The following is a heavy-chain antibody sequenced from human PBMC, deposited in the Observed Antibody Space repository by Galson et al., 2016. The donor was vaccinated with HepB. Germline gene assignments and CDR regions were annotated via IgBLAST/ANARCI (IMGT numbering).Heavy chain of an antibody. CDR3: ARQARPNY. J-gene: IGHJ4*02. CDR1: GFTFSSYW. CDR2: IKPDGSEK. Sequence: SLRLSCAASGFTFSSYWMSWVRQVPGKGLEWVANIKPDGSEKYYVESVKGRFTISRDNAKNSLFLRMNSLRVEDTAVYYCARQARPNYWGQGTLVTVSS. V-gene: IGHV3-7*01.